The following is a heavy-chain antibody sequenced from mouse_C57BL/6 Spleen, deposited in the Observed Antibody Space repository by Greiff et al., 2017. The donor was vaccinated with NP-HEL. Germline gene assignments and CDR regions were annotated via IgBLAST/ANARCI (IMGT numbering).Heavy chain of an antibody. CDR2: ISNGGGST. Sequence: EVMLVESGGGLVQPGGSLKLSCAASGFTFSDYYMYWVRQTPEKRLEWVAYISNGGGSTYYPDTVKGRFTISRDNAKNTLYLQMSRLKSEDTAMYYCARDGDYGSSHWYFDVWGTGTTVTVSS. V-gene: IGHV5-12*01. D-gene: IGHD1-1*01. CDR3: ARDGDYGSSHWYFDV. J-gene: IGHJ1*03. CDR1: GFTFSDYY.